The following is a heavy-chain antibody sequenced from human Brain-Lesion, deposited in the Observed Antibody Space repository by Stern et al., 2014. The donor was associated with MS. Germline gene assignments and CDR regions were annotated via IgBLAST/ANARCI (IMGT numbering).Heavy chain of an antibody. CDR2: MYSRGGT. CDR3: ARKTDTAVGGDY. CDR1: GFSVSTNF. V-gene: IGHV3-53*01. D-gene: IGHD5-18*01. J-gene: IGHJ4*02. Sequence: VQLGQSGGDLIQPGGSLRLSCAASGFSVSTNFMSWVRQAPGKGLEWVSLMYSRGGTNYADSVKGRFTISRDSSKNTLYLQMSDLRAEDTAVYYCARKTDTAVGGDYWGPGTLVTVSS.